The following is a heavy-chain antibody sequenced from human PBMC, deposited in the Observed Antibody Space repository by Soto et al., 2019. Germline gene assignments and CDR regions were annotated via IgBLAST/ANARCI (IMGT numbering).Heavy chain of an antibody. J-gene: IGHJ4*02. CDR3: AKGTEYYYGSGSIRPFDY. Sequence: GSLRLSCAASGFTFSSYAMSWVRQSPGKGLEWVSAISGSGGSTYYADSVKGRFTISRDNSKNTLYLQMNSLRAEDTAVYYCAKGTEYYYGSGSIRPFDYWGQGTLVTVSS. CDR1: GFTFSSYA. CDR2: ISGSGGST. V-gene: IGHV3-23*01. D-gene: IGHD3-10*01.